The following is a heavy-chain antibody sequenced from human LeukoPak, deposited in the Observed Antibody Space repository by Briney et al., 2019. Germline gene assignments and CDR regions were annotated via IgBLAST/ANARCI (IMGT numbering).Heavy chain of an antibody. CDR2: ISSSSSYI. Sequence: GGTLRLSCAASGFTFSSYGMSWVRQAPGKGLEWVSSISSSSSYIYYADSVKGRFTISRDNAKNSLYLQMNSLRAEDTAVYYCAREGDYQLLGDFDYWGQGTLVTVSS. D-gene: IGHD2-2*01. V-gene: IGHV3-21*01. J-gene: IGHJ4*02. CDR1: GFTFSSYG. CDR3: AREGDYQLLGDFDY.